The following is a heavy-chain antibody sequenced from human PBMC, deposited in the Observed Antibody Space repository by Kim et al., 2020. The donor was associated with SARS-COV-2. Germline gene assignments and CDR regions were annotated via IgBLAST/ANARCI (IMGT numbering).Heavy chain of an antibody. V-gene: IGHV3-74*01. J-gene: IGHJ4*02. CDR2: INSDGSST. D-gene: IGHD3-10*01. CDR3: ARGPLITMVRDNLSTNFDY. Sequence: GGSLRLSCAASGFTFSSYWMHWVRQAPGKGLVWVSRINSDGSSTSYADSVKGRFTISRDNAKNTLYLQMNSLRAEDTAVYYCARGPLITMVRDNLSTNFDYWGQGTLVTVSS. CDR1: GFTFSSYW.